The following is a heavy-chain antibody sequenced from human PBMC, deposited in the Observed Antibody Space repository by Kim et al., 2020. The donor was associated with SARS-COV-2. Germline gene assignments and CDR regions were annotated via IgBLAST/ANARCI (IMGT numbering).Heavy chain of an antibody. Sequence: GGSLRLSCAASGFTFSRYCMHWVRQAPGKGLEWVPVIKDDGSKSFYADSVKGRFTISRDNSKNSLYLQMNSLRAEDTAGYYCAKGRTYGSEIGEIHHWG. D-gene: IGHD3-10*01. CDR3: AKGRTYGSEIGEIHH. V-gene: IGHV3-30*18. J-gene: IGHJ1*01. CDR2: IKDDGSKS. CDR1: GFTFSRYC.